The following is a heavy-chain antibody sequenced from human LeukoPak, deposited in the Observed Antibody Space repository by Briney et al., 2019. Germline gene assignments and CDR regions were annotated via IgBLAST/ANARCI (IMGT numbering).Heavy chain of an antibody. Sequence: SETLSLTCAVYGGSFSGYYWSWIRQPPGKGLEWIGEINHSGSTNYNPSLKSRVTISVDTSKNQFSLKLSSVTGADTAVYYCAGDRGIAEAGLTSGPKNWDQGTLTTSPQ. CDR3: AGDRGIAEAGLTSGPKN. J-gene: IGHJ4*02. V-gene: IGHV4-34*01. D-gene: IGHD6-19*01. CDR1: GGSFSGYY. CDR2: INHSGST.